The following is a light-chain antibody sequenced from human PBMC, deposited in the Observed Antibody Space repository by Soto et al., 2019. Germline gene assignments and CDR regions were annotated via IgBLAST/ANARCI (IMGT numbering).Light chain of an antibody. CDR1: QTISSW. J-gene: IGKJ3*01. CDR2: KAS. V-gene: IGKV1-5*03. Sequence: DIRMTQSASTLSGSLGDRVTITCRASQTISSWLAWYQQKKGKAPKLLIYKASTLKSGVPSRFSGSGYGTDFNLTISSLQTEDFATYYCQQSYSTPLTFGPGTKVDIK. CDR3: QQSYSTPLT.